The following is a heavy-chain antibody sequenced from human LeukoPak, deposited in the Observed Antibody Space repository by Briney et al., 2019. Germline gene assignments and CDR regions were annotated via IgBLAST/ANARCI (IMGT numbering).Heavy chain of an antibody. CDR2: IYTSGST. Sequence: SETLSLTCTVSGGSISSYYWSWIRQPAGKGLEWIGRIYTSGSTNYNPPLKSRVTMSVDTSKNQFSLKLSSVTAADTAVYYCARDRALWYDYGILDYWGQGTLVTVSS. CDR3: ARDRALWYDYGILDY. CDR1: GGSISSYY. V-gene: IGHV4-4*07. D-gene: IGHD4-17*01. J-gene: IGHJ4*02.